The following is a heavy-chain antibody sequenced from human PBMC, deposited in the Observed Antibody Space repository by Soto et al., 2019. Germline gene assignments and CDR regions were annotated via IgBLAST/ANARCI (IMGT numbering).Heavy chain of an antibody. CDR1: GGSISSGGYY. Sequence: SETLSLTCTVSGGSISSGGYYWNWIRQHPGKGMEWIGYIYYSGSTYYNPSLKSRLTISVDTSKNQFSLKLSSVTAADTAVYYCARDSRSGYYLDYWGQGTLVTVSS. CDR3: ARDSRSGYYLDY. V-gene: IGHV4-30-4*08. D-gene: IGHD3-22*01. J-gene: IGHJ4*02. CDR2: IYYSGST.